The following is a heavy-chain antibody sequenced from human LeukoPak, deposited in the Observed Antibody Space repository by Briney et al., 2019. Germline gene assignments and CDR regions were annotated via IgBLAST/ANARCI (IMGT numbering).Heavy chain of an antibody. Sequence: PSETLSLTCTVSGGSISSYYWSRIRQPAGKGLEWIGRIYTSGSTNYNPSLKSRVTMSVDTSKNQFSLKLSSVTAADTAVYYCARDRITGTTWDAFDIWGQGTMVTVSS. J-gene: IGHJ3*02. D-gene: IGHD1-14*01. CDR3: ARDRITGTTWDAFDI. V-gene: IGHV4-4*07. CDR2: IYTSGST. CDR1: GGSISSYY.